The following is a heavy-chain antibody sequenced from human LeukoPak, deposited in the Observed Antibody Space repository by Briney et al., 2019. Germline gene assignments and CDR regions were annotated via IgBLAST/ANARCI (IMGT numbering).Heavy chain of an antibody. V-gene: IGHV1-46*01. CDR2: INPSGGST. D-gene: IGHD2-2*01. Sequence: ASVKVSCKASGYTFTSHYMHWVRQAPGQGLEWMGIINPSGGSTSYAQKFQGRVTMTRDTSTSTVYMELSSLRSEDTAVYYCARAGQGYCSSTSCYGGNWFDPWGQGTLVTVSS. J-gene: IGHJ5*02. CDR1: GYTFTSHY. CDR3: ARAGQGYCSSTSCYGGNWFDP.